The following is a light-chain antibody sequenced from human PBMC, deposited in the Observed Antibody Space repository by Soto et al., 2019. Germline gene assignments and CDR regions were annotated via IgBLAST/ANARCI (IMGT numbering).Light chain of an antibody. CDR1: EGVNSY. CDR2: AAS. J-gene: IGKJ4*01. Sequence: DIQLTQSPSFLSASVGDRVTITCRASEGVNSYLAWYQQKPGKAPKLLIYAASTLQSGVPSRFSGSGSGTESTLTISSLQPEDFATDYCQHVNVHPLTFGGGTKVDI. CDR3: QHVNVHPLT. V-gene: IGKV1-9*01.